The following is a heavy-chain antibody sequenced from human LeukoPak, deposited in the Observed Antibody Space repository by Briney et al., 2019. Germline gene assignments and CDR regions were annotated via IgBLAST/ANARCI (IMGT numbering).Heavy chain of an antibody. V-gene: IGHV3-9*01. CDR2: ISWNSGSI. J-gene: IGHJ4*02. Sequence: PGGSLRLSCAASGFTFSSYSMNWVRQAPGKGLEWVSGISWNSGSIGYADSVKGRFTISRDNAKNSLYLQMNSLRAEDTALYYCAKGSGYYYDSSGYYYFDYWGQGTLVTVSS. D-gene: IGHD3-22*01. CDR3: AKGSGYYYDSSGYYYFDY. CDR1: GFTFSSYS.